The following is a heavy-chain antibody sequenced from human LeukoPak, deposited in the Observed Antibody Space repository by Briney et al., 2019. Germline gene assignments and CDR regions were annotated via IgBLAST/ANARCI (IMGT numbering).Heavy chain of an antibody. Sequence: GGSLRLSCAASGFTFSSYWMHWVRQAPGKGLVWVSRINTDGSSTSYADSVKGRFTISRDNAKNTLYLQMNSLRAEDTAVYYCARAWEKNNWFDPWGQGTLVTVSS. CDR1: GFTFSSYW. CDR3: ARAWEKNNWFDP. V-gene: IGHV3-74*01. J-gene: IGHJ5*02. D-gene: IGHD1-26*01. CDR2: INTDGSST.